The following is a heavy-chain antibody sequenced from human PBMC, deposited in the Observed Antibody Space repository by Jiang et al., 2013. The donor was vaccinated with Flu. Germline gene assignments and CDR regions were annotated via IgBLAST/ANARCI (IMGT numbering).Heavy chain of an antibody. CDR3: ARTPATIFGVVRYWFDP. D-gene: IGHD3-3*01. J-gene: IGHJ5*02. CDR2: IFSNDEK. Sequence: KPTQTLTLTCTVSGFSLSNARMGVSWIRQPPGKALEWLAHIFSNDEKSYSTSLKSRLTISKDTSKSQVVLTMTNMDPVDTATYYCARTPATIFGVVRYWFDPWGQGTLVTVSS. V-gene: IGHV2-26*01. CDR1: GFSLSNARMG.